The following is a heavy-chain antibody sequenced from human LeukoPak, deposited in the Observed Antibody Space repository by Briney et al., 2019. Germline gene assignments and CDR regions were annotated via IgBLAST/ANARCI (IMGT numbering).Heavy chain of an antibody. CDR3: TRVFPGDWLVRSYVYFDY. CDR2: IRSKAYGGST. J-gene: IGHJ4*02. V-gene: IGHV3-49*05. D-gene: IGHD3-10*01. Sequence: KPGGSLRLSCTASGFTFGDYAMSWFRQAPGKGLEWVSFIRSKAYGGSTEYAASVKGKFTISRDDSNSIAYLQMNSLKTEDTAVYYCTRVFPGDWLVRSYVYFDYWGQGTLVTVSS. CDR1: GFTFGDYA.